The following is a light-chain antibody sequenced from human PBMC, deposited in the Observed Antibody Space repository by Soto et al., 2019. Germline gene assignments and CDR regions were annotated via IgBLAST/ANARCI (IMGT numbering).Light chain of an antibody. Sequence: EIVMTQSPATLSVSPGERATLSCRASQSISSNLAWYQQRPGQAPRLLIYGASSRANGIPAKFSGSDSGTEFTLTISSLQSEDFAVYFCQQYNNWPRTFGGGTKVEIK. CDR2: GAS. CDR3: QQYNNWPRT. CDR1: QSISSN. J-gene: IGKJ4*01. V-gene: IGKV3-15*01.